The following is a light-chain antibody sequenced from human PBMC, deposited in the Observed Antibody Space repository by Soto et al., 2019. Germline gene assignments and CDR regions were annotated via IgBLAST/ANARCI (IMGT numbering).Light chain of an antibody. J-gene: IGKJ1*01. V-gene: IGKV3-15*01. CDR2: GAS. CDR1: QSVSSN. Sequence: EIVMTQSPATLSVSPGERATISCRASQSVSSNLACYQQKPGQAPRLLIYGASTRATGIPARFSGSGSGTEFTLTISSLQSEDFAVYYCQQYNNWPPGTFGQGTKVDIK. CDR3: QQYNNWPPGT.